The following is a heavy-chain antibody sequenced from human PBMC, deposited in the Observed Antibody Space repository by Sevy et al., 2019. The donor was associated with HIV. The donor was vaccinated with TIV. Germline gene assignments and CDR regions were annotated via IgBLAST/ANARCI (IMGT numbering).Heavy chain of an antibody. D-gene: IGHD3-3*01. CDR1: GFTFSSYA. J-gene: IGHJ4*02. CDR2: ISYDGSNK. CDR3: ARERSNEWTPDY. V-gene: IGHV3-30*04. Sequence: GGSLRLSCAASGFTFSSYAMHWVRQAPGKGLEWVAVISYDGSNKYYADSVKGRFTISRDNSKNTLYLQMNSLRAEDTAVYYWARERSNEWTPDYWGQGTLVTVSS.